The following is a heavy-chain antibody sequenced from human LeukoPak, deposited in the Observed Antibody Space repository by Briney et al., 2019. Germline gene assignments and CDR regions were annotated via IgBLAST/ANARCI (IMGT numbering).Heavy chain of an antibody. CDR3: ARRNGLDV. V-gene: IGHV3-48*03. CDR2: ISTSGSTI. J-gene: IGHJ6*02. CDR1: GFTFSNYE. Sequence: GGSLRLSCAASGFTFSNYEMNWFRQAPGKGLEWVSYISTSGSTIYYADSVKGRFTISRGNAENSLYLQMNSLRAEDTAAYYCARRNGLDVWGQGTTVTVSS.